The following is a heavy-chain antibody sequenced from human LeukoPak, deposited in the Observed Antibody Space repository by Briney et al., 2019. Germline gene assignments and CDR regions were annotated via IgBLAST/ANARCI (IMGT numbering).Heavy chain of an antibody. CDR2: IWYDGSNK. V-gene: IGHV3-33*08. CDR1: GFTFSSYA. CDR3: ARGLGYSYGYGIDY. Sequence: GGSLRLSCAASGFTFSSYAMHWVRQAPGKGPEWVAIIWYDGSNKYYAESVEGRFTISRDNSKNTLYLQMNSLRAEDTAVYSCARGLGYSYGYGIDYWGQGTLVIASS. J-gene: IGHJ4*02. D-gene: IGHD5-18*01.